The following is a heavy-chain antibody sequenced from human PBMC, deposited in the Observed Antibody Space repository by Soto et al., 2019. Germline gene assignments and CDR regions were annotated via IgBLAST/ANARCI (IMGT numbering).Heavy chain of an antibody. CDR2: IKSKTDGGTT. J-gene: IGHJ4*02. CDR3: TTDNYDILTGYSDFDY. Sequence: AASREALYNCWMSGVCKNPEKGLEWVGRIKSKTDGGTTDYAAPVKGRFTISRDDSKNTLYLQMNSLKTEDTAVYYCTTDNYDILTGYSDFDYWGQGTLVTVSS. CDR1: REALYNCW. D-gene: IGHD3-9*01. V-gene: IGHV3-15*01.